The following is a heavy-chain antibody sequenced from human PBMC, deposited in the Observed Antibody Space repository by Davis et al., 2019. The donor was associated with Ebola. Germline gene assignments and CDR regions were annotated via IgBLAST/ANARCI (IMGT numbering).Heavy chain of an antibody. D-gene: IGHD3-16*01. V-gene: IGHV3-30*18. J-gene: IGHJ4*02. Sequence: GESLKISCAASGFTFSSYGMHWVRQAPGKGLEWVAVISYDGSNKYYADSVKGRFTISRDNSKNTVYLQMNSLRAEDTAIYYCAKGGTLADGLDDWGQGTLVTVSS. CDR1: GFTFSSYG. CDR2: ISYDGSNK. CDR3: AKGGTLADGLDD.